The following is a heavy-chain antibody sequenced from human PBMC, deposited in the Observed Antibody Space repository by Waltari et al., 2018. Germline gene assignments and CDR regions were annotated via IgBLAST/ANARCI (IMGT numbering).Heavy chain of an antibody. CDR2: IRSSGSTI. Sequence: QVQLAESGGCLVKPGGSVRRSCAAARFTFSDTYMSWIRQAPGKWLEWVAYIRSSGSTIYYADSVKGRFTISRDNAKNSLYLQMNSLIADYTAVYYWARGGLTVSDYWGQGTLVTVSS. V-gene: IGHV3-11*01. J-gene: IGHJ4*02. CDR1: RFTFSDTY. CDR3: ARGGLTVSDY. D-gene: IGHD4-17*01.